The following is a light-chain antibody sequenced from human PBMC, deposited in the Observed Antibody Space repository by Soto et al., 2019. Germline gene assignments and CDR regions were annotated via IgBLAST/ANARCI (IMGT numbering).Light chain of an antibody. CDR2: EGT. Sequence: QSALTQPASVSGSPGQSITISCTGTSSDVGNSNFVSWYQHHPGKAPKLMIYEGTKLSSGVSNRFSGSKSGNTASLTISGFQAEDEADYYCCSYAGRTTWVFGGGTKLTVL. V-gene: IGLV2-23*01. CDR3: CSYAGRTTWV. J-gene: IGLJ3*02. CDR1: SSDVGNSNF.